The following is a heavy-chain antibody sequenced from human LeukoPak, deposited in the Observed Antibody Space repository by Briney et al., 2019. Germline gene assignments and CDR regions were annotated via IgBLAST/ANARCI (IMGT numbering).Heavy chain of an antibody. CDR3: ARRNNNPGGVYDY. Sequence: SETLSLTCTVSGGSISSHYWAWIRQPPEKGLEWIGYISYSGSTNYNPSLKSRVTISVDTSKNQFSLKLSSVTAADTAVYRCARRNNNPGGVYDYWGQGTLVTVSS. J-gene: IGHJ4*02. CDR1: GGSISSHY. D-gene: IGHD3-16*01. V-gene: IGHV4-59*08. CDR2: ISYSGST.